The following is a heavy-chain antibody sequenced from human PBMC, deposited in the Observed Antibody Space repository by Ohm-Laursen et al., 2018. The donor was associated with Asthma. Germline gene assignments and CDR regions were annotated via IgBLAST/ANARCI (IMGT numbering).Heavy chain of an antibody. CDR1: GGTFSSYA. J-gene: IGHJ4*02. Sequence: SSVKVPCKASGGTFSSYAISWVRQAPGQGLEWMGGIIPIFGTANYAQKFQGRVTITADESTSTAYMELSSLRSEDTAVYYCASSTPYYYDSSGYYLGQYYFDYWGQGTLVTVSS. CDR2: IIPIFGTA. D-gene: IGHD3-22*01. CDR3: ASSTPYYYDSSGYYLGQYYFDY. V-gene: IGHV1-69*01.